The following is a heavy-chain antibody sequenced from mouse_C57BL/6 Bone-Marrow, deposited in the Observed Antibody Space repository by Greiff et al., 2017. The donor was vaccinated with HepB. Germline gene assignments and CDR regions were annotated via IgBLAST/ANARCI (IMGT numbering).Heavy chain of an antibody. V-gene: IGHV5-9-1*02. CDR1: GFTFTDYY. J-gene: IGHJ4*01. CDR2: ISSGGDYI. Sequence: EVMLVESGGGLVQPGGSLSLSCAASGFTFTDYYMSWVRQTPEKRLEWVAYISSGGDYIYYADTVKGRFTISRDNARNTLYLQMSSLKSEDTAMYYCTRAYYSNYYYAMDYWGQGTSVTVSS. CDR3: TRAYYSNYYYAMDY. D-gene: IGHD2-5*01.